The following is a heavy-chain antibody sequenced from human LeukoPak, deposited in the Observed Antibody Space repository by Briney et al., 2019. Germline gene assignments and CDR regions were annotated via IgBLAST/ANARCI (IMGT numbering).Heavy chain of an antibody. CDR3: AKVVDTPMILYGAFDI. CDR2: ISTSSSYI. V-gene: IGHV3-21*01. J-gene: IGHJ3*02. CDR1: GFTFSSYS. D-gene: IGHD5-18*01. Sequence: PGGSLRLSCAASGFTFSSYSMNWVRQAPGKGLEWVSSISTSSSYIHYADSVKGRFTISRDNAKNSLYLQMNSLRAEDTAVYYCAKVVDTPMILYGAFDIWGQGTMVTVAS.